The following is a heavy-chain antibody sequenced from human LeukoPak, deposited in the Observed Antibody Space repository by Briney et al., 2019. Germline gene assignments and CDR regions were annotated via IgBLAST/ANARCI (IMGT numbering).Heavy chain of an antibody. J-gene: IGHJ4*02. Sequence: GGSLRLSCAASGFTFRSHWMHWVRQPPGKGLVWVSRISSDGSSTSYADSVKGRFTISRDNAKNTLYLQMNSLRAEDTAVYYCARDLGGVTDYWGQGTLVTVSS. CDR3: ARDLGGVTDY. D-gene: IGHD2-21*02. CDR1: GFTFRSHW. V-gene: IGHV3-74*01. CDR2: ISSDGSST.